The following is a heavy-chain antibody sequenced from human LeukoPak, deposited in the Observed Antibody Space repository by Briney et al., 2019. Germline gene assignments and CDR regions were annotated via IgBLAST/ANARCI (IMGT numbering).Heavy chain of an antibody. J-gene: IGHJ6*03. CDR1: GGTFSSYG. D-gene: IGHD1-26*01. CDR2: ISPYTTKT. CDR3: AREGGVGPTAPPDYYSYQMDV. Sequence: GASVKVSCKASGGTFSSYGITWVRQAPGQGLEWMGWISPYTTKTNYAQSLQGRVTMTTDTSTSTAYMELRSLRSDDTAVYYCAREGGVGPTAPPDYYSYQMDVWGKGTTVTVSS. V-gene: IGHV1-18*01.